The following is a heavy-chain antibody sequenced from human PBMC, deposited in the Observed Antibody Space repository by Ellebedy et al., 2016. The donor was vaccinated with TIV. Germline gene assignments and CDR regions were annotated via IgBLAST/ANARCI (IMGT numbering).Heavy chain of an antibody. CDR2: INAGNGNT. Sequence: AASVKVSCKASGYTFTSYAMHWVRQAPGQRLEWMGWINAGNGNTKYSQKFQGRVTITRDTSESTAYVELSSLRSEDTAVYYCARDLLGFAGDTYGRSSFGMDVWGQGTTVTVSS. J-gene: IGHJ6*02. V-gene: IGHV1-3*01. CDR3: ARDLLGFAGDTYGRSSFGMDV. CDR1: GYTFTSYA. D-gene: IGHD5-18*01.